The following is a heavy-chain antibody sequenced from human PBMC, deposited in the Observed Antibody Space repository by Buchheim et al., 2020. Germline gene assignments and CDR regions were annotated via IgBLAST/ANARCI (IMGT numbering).Heavy chain of an antibody. Sequence: QVQLVESGGGVVQPGRSLRLSCAASGFTFSSYAMHWVRQAPGKGLEWVAVISYDGSNKYYADSVKGRFTISRDNSKKTLYWQMNSLRAEDTAVYYCARTRVYYDILTGYSGDYYYYGMDVWGQGTT. CDR3: ARTRVYYDILTGYSGDYYYYGMDV. J-gene: IGHJ6*02. CDR2: ISYDGSNK. D-gene: IGHD3-9*01. V-gene: IGHV3-30*04. CDR1: GFTFSSYA.